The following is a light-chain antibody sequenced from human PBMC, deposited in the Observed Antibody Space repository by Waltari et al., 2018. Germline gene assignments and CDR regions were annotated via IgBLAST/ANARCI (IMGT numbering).Light chain of an antibody. CDR2: WAS. V-gene: IGKV4-1*01. CDR1: ESVLYSSNNKNY. Sequence: DIVMTQSPDSLAVSLGERATINCKSSESVLYSSNNKNYLAWYQQKPGQPPKLLIYWASTRESGVPARFSGSGSGTDFTLTISSLQAEDVAVYYCQQYYITPFFGPGTKVDIK. J-gene: IGKJ3*01. CDR3: QQYYITPF.